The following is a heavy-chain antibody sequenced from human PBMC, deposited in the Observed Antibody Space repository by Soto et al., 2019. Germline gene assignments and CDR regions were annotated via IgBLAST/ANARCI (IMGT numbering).Heavy chain of an antibody. CDR3: ARAVTVSHWFDP. V-gene: IGHV3-74*01. D-gene: IGHD4-17*01. CDR2: INSDGRST. CDR1: GFTFSRYW. J-gene: IGHJ5*02. Sequence: HPGGSLRLSCAASGFTFSRYWMHWVRQAPGKGLVWVSRINSDGRSTNYADSVKGRFTISRDNAKNTLYLQMNSLRAEDTAVYYCARAVTVSHWFDPWGQGTLVTVSS.